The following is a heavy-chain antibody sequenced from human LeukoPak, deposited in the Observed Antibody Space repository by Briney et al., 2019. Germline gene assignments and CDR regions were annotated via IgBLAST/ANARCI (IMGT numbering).Heavy chain of an antibody. CDR3: TRDLSGSYFHY. J-gene: IGHJ4*02. Sequence: GGSLRLSCTASGFTFGDYDMSWVRQAPGKGLEWVGFIRSKAYGGTTEYAASVKGRFTISRDDSKSIAYLQMNSLKTEDTAVYYCTRDLSGSYFHYWGQGTLVTVSS. V-gene: IGHV3-49*04. CDR1: GFTFGDYD. D-gene: IGHD1-26*01. CDR2: IRSKAYGGTT.